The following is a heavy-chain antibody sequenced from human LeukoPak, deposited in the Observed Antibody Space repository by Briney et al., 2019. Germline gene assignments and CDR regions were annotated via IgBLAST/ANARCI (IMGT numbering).Heavy chain of an antibody. D-gene: IGHD3-3*01. CDR2: ISSNGGST. CDR1: GFTFSSYA. J-gene: IGHJ4*02. V-gene: IGHV3-64D*09. Sequence: GGSLRLSCSASGFTFSSYAMHWVRQAPGKGLEYVSAISSNGGSTYYADSVKGRFTIPRDNSKNTLYLQMSSLRAEDTAVYYCVKTEDFWGDYWGQGTLVTVSS. CDR3: VKTEDFWGDY.